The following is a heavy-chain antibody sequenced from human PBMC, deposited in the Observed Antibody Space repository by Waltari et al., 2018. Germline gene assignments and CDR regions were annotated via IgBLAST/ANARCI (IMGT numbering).Heavy chain of an antibody. CDR2: IYSGGST. D-gene: IGHD2-15*01. V-gene: IGHV3-66*02. J-gene: IGHJ4*02. CDR3: ARVVVAAKLRFYGFDY. Sequence: EVQLVESGGGLVQPGGSLRLSCAASGFTVSSNYMSWVRQAPGKGLEWVSVIYSGGSTYYADSVKGRFTISRDNSKNTLYLQMNSLRAEDTAVYYCARVVVAAKLRFYGFDYWGQGTLVTVSS. CDR1: GFTVSSNY.